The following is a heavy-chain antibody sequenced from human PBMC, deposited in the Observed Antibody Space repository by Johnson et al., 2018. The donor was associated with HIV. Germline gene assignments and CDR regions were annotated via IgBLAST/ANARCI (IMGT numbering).Heavy chain of an antibody. CDR1: GFTVNSNY. CDR3: AKDREWLVPTPLDAFDI. D-gene: IGHD6-19*01. V-gene: IGHV3-66*01. J-gene: IGHJ3*02. CDR2: IYSGGRT. Sequence: VQLVESGGGLVQPGGSLRLSCAASGFTVNSNYINWVRQAPGKGLECVSGIYSGGRTYYADSVEGRFTISRDNSKNTLYLQMNSLRAEDTAVYYCAKDREWLVPTPLDAFDIWGQGTMVTVSS.